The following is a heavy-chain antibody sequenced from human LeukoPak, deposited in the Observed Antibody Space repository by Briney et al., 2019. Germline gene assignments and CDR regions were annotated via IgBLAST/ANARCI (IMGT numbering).Heavy chain of an antibody. J-gene: IGHJ6*02. Sequence: PGGSLRLSCAASGFTFSSYWMSWVRQAPGKGLEWVANIKQDGSEKYYVDSVKGRFTISRDNAKNSLYLQMNSLRAEDTAVYYCARGSWIQLSASGMDVWGQGTTVTVSS. CDR2: IKQDGSEK. CDR1: GFTFSSYW. CDR3: ARGSWIQLSASGMDV. V-gene: IGHV3-7*01. D-gene: IGHD5-18*01.